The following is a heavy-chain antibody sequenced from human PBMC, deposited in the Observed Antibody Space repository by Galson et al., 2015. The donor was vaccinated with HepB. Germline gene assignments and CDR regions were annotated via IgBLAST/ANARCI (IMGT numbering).Heavy chain of an antibody. J-gene: IGHJ4*02. D-gene: IGHD2-2*01. CDR1: GYTFTGYY. CDR2: INPNSGGT. Sequence: SVKVSCKASGYTFTGYYMHWVRQAPGQGLEWMGWINPNSGGTNYAQKFQGRVTMTRDTSISTAYMELSRLRSDDTAVYYCAREPPLIIVVVPAAMGGFDYWGQGTLVTVSS. V-gene: IGHV1-2*02. CDR3: AREPPLIIVVVPAAMGGFDY.